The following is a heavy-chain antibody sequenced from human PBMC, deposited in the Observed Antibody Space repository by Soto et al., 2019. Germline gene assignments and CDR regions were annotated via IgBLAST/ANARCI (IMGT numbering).Heavy chain of an antibody. CDR3: ARSRIVATPDAFDI. D-gene: IGHD5-12*01. CDR1: GYSFTSYW. Sequence: GESLKISCKGSGYSFTSYWIGWVRQMPGKGLEWMGIIYPGDSDTRYSPSFQGQATISADKSISTAYPQWSSLKASDTAMYYCARSRIVATPDAFDIWGQGTMVTVSS. CDR2: IYPGDSDT. J-gene: IGHJ3*02. V-gene: IGHV5-51*01.